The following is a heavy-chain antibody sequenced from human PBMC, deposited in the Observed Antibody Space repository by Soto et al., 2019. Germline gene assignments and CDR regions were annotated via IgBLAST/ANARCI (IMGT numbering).Heavy chain of an antibody. Sequence: SETLSLTCIVSGGSITSYHWSWIRQFPGKGLEWIGYTSYTGNTNCNRSLQSRVPISIDTSKNQLYLKMTSMTAADTAVYYCDRDMLTGCTHYIYXWGKGTMVTVS. J-gene: IGHJ6*03. CDR3: DRDMLTGCTHYIYX. V-gene: IGHV4-59*01. D-gene: IGHD3-16*01. CDR1: GGSITSYH. CDR2: TSYTGNT.